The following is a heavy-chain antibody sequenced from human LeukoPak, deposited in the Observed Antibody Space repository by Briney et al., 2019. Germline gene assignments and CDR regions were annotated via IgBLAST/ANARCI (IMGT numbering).Heavy chain of an antibody. D-gene: IGHD6-19*01. CDR1: GYTFTGYY. CDR3: ARDSSGWSRAEFDY. V-gene: IGHV1-2*02. Sequence: ASVKVSCKASGYTFTGYYMHWVRQAPGQGLEWMGWINPNSGGTNYAQKFQGRVTMTRDTSISTAYMELSRLRSDDTAVYYCARDSSGWSRAEFDYWGQGTLVTVSS. J-gene: IGHJ4*02. CDR2: INPNSGGT.